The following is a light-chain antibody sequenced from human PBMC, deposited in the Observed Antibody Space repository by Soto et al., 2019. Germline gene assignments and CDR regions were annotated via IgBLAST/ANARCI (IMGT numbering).Light chain of an antibody. CDR3: QQYYSTPQT. CDR1: QSVLYSSNNKYY. Sequence: DIVMTQSPDSLAVSLGERATINCKSSQSVLYSSNNKYYLAWYQQEPGQPPKLLIYWASTREFGVPDRISGSGSGTDFTLTISSLQAEDVAVYYCQQYYSTPQTFGQGTKLEIK. CDR2: WAS. J-gene: IGKJ2*01. V-gene: IGKV4-1*01.